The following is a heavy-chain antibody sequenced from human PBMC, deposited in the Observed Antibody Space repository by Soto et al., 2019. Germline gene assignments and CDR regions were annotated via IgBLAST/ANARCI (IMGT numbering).Heavy chain of an antibody. Sequence: GGSLRLSCAASGFTFSSYAMSWVRQAPGKGLEWVSVISGSGGSTYYADSVKGRFTISRDNSKNTLYLQMNSLRAEDTAVYYCAKDREWSIAVADATGYWGQGTLVTVSS. CDR2: ISGSGGST. V-gene: IGHV3-23*01. J-gene: IGHJ4*02. D-gene: IGHD6-19*01. CDR1: GFTFSSYA. CDR3: AKDREWSIAVADATGY.